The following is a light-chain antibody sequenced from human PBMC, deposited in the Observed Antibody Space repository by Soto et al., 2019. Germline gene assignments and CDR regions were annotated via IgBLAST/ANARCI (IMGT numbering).Light chain of an antibody. CDR1: QRLLHSNGNIF. Sequence: EIVMTQSPPSLTVTPGEPASISCRSSQRLLHSNGNIFLDWSLQRPGQSPQLLIYLGFNRASGVPDRVSGSVAGTDFTLKISRVESEGVGVYYCMQALLPPYTFGQGTKLEIK. CDR3: MQALLPPYT. V-gene: IGKV2-28*01. J-gene: IGKJ2*01. CDR2: LGF.